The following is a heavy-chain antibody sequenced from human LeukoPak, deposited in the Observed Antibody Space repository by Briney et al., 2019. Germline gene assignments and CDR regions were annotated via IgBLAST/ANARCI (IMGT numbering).Heavy chain of an antibody. CDR2: INHSGST. V-gene: IGHV4-34*01. J-gene: IGHJ5*02. CDR1: GGSFSGYY. D-gene: IGHD6-19*01. CDR3: ARARIAVADRFDP. Sequence: SETLSLTCAVYGGSFSGYYWSWIRQPPGKGLEWIGEINHSGSTNYNPSLKSRVTISVDTSKNQFPLKLSSVTAADTAVYYCARARIAVADRFDPWGQGTLVTVSS.